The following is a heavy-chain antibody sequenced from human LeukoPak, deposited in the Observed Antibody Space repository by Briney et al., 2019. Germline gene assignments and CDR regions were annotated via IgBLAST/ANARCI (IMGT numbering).Heavy chain of an antibody. V-gene: IGHV1-24*01. CDR2: FDPEDGET. D-gene: IGHD5-12*01. Sequence: ASVTVSCKVSGYTLTELSMHWVRQAPGKGLECMGGFDPEDGETIYAQKFQGRVTMTEDTSTDTAYMELSSLRSEDTAVYYCATDLMGGGYSGYDLIDYWGQGTLVTVSS. CDR1: GYTLTELS. J-gene: IGHJ4*02. CDR3: ATDLMGGGYSGYDLIDY.